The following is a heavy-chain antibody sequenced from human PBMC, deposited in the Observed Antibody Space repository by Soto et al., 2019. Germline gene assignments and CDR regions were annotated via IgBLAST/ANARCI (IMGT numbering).Heavy chain of an antibody. Sequence: ASVKVSCQASGYVFTSYGISWVRQAPGQGLEWMGWISAYNGNTNYAQKLQGRVTMTTDTSTSTAYMELRSLRSDDTAVYYCARVADDFVYFDYWGQGTLVTVSS. J-gene: IGHJ4*02. CDR2: ISAYNGNT. CDR3: ARVADDFVYFDY. D-gene: IGHD1-1*01. V-gene: IGHV1-18*01. CDR1: GYVFTSYG.